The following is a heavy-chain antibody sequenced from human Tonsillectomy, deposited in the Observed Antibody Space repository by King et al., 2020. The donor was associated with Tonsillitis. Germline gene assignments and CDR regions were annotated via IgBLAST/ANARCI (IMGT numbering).Heavy chain of an antibody. D-gene: IGHD4/OR15-4a*01. CDR1: GGSFSDYY. J-gene: IGHJ5*02. V-gene: IGHV4-34*01. CDR2: TNHTGST. CDR3: ASISEGHDHGTCALYASNCFDP. Sequence: VQLQQWGAGLLKPSETLSLTCAVYGGSFSDYYWSWIRQPPGKGLEWIGETNHTGSTNYNPSLKSRVTISVDTSKNQFSLKLSSVTAADTAVYYCASISEGHDHGTCALYASNCFDPWGQGTLVTVSS.